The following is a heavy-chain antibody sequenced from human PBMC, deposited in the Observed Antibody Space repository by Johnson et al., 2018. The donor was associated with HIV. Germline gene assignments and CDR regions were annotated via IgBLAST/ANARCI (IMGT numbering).Heavy chain of an antibody. Sequence: VQLVESGGGLVQPGGSLRLSCAASGFTVSSNYMSWVRQAPGKGLEWVSVIYSGGSTYYADSVKGRFTISRDNSKNTLYLQMKRLRAEDTAVYYRARGGGSYDAGDAFDTWGQGTMVTVSS. J-gene: IGHJ3*02. D-gene: IGHD1-26*01. CDR1: GFTVSSNY. CDR3: ARGGGSYDAGDAFDT. V-gene: IGHV3-66*01. CDR2: IYSGGST.